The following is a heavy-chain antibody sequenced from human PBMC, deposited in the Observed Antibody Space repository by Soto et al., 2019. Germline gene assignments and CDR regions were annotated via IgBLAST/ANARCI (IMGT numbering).Heavy chain of an antibody. V-gene: IGHV3-23*01. J-gene: IGHJ5*02. D-gene: IGHD6-6*01. Sequence: HPGGSLRLSCAASGFTFSSYAMSWVRQAPGKGLEWVSAISGSGGSTYYADSVKGRFTISRDNSKNTLYLQMNSLRAEDTAVYYCATLWGISTYSSSSDWFDPWGQGTLVTVSS. CDR3: ATLWGISTYSSSSDWFDP. CDR1: GFTFSSYA. CDR2: ISGSGGST.